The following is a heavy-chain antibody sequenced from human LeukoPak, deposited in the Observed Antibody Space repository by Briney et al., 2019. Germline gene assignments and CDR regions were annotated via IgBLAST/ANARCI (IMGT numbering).Heavy chain of an antibody. CDR3: ARDRLGFDWYFDL. D-gene: IGHD3-10*01. V-gene: IGHV4-31*03. CDR1: GGSISSGGYY. CDR2: IYYSGST. Sequence: PSQTLSLTCTVSGGSISSGGYYWSWIRQHPGKGLEWIGYIYYSGSTYYNPSLESRVTISVDTSKNQFSLKLSSVTAADTAVYYCARDRLGFDWYFDLWGRGTLVTVSS. J-gene: IGHJ2*01.